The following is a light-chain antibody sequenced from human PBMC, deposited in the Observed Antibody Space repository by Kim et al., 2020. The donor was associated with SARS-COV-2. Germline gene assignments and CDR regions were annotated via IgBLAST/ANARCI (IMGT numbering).Light chain of an antibody. CDR3: SSYTSSSTPYV. CDR2: DVS. Sequence: QSITISRTGTSSDIGGYNYVSWYQQHPGKAHKLMIYDVSNRPSGVSNRFSGSKSGNAAYLTISGLQAEDEDDYYCSSYTSSSTPYVFGTGTKVTVL. CDR1: SSDIGGYNY. J-gene: IGLJ1*01. V-gene: IGLV2-14*03.